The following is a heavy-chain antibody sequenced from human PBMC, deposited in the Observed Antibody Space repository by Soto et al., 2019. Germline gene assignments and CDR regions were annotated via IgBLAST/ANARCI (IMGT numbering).Heavy chain of an antibody. D-gene: IGHD3-16*01. V-gene: IGHV5-51*01. Sequence: GESLKISCKASGYDFSTHWIGWVRHMPGKGLQWMAIIYPSDSDTKYSPSFQGHVTISVDKSISTAYLQCSGLQASDSAKYYCARLFTDAGFWGYCDYWGPGTRVAVPS. CDR1: GYDFSTHW. CDR3: ARLFTDAGFWGYCDY. J-gene: IGHJ4*02. CDR2: IYPSDSDT.